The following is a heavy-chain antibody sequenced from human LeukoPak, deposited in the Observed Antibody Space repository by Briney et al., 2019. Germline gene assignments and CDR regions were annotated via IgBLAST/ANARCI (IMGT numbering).Heavy chain of an antibody. D-gene: IGHD6-6*01. V-gene: IGHV3-30*18. CDR2: ISYDGSNK. CDR1: GFTFSSYG. Sequence: GGSLRLSCAASGFTFSSYGMHWVRQAPGKGLEWVAVISYDGSNKYHADSVKGRFTISRDNSKNTLYLQMNSLRAEDTAVYYCAKEEYSSSSLDYWGQGTLVTVSS. J-gene: IGHJ4*02. CDR3: AKEEYSSSSLDY.